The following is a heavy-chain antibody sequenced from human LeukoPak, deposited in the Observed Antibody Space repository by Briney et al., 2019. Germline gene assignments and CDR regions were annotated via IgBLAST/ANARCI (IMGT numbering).Heavy chain of an antibody. CDR3: ARGFHSYGLSYYFDY. Sequence: GGSLRLSCAASDFKIRNYYISWVRQAPGKGLEWVSVISGGGDTSYSDSVKGRFTISRHTSKNTVFLQMNKLRVEDTAVYFCARGFHSYGLSYYFDYWGQGTGVTVPS. CDR1: DFKIRNYY. V-gene: IGHV3-53*01. J-gene: IGHJ4*02. D-gene: IGHD5-18*01. CDR2: ISGGGDT.